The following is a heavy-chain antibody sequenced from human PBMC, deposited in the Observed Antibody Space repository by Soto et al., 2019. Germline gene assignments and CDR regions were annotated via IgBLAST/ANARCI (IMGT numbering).Heavy chain of an antibody. J-gene: IGHJ4*02. V-gene: IGHV4-31*03. CDR2: IYYSGST. D-gene: IGHD2-21*02. CDR1: CGSVISAGYY. Sequence: SETLSLTCTFSCGSVISAGYYWSWIRQHPGGGLEWIGYIYYSGSTDYNPSLKSRVTISVDTSKNQFSLKLSSVTAADTAVYYCARGSAGGYSYSNLDYWGQGTLVTVSS. CDR3: ARGSAGGYSYSNLDY.